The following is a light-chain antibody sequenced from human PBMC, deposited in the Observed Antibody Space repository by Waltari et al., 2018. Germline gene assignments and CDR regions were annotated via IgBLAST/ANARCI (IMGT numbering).Light chain of an antibody. Sequence: EIVMTQSPATLSVSPGERATLPCRASQSVSTPLAWYQQKPGQAPRLLIYGASTRATGIPARFSGSGSGTEFTLTISSLQSADFAIYYCQQFDNWSFGQGTKLEIK. CDR3: QQFDNWS. CDR1: QSVSTP. J-gene: IGKJ2*01. CDR2: GAS. V-gene: IGKV3-15*01.